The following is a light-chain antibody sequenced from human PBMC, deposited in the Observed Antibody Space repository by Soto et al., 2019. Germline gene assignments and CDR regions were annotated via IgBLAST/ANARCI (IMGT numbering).Light chain of an antibody. CDR3: QQYIGYPWT. Sequence: DIQMTQSPSTLSASVGDRVTITCRASESISSWLAWYQQKPGKAPKLLIYKASSLESGVPSRFSGSGSGTEFTLTISSLQPDDFATYYCQQYIGYPWTFGQGTKVEIK. CDR1: ESISSW. CDR2: KAS. J-gene: IGKJ1*01. V-gene: IGKV1-5*03.